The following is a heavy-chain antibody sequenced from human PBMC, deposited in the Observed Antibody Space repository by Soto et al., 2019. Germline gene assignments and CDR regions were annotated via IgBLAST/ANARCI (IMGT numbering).Heavy chain of an antibody. CDR2: IYYSGTT. J-gene: IGHJ4*02. D-gene: IGHD5-18*01. CDR1: GGSISSADFF. CDR3: AREPDSPMARNDF. Sequence: PSETLSLTCTVSGGSISSADFFWTWLRQPPGKGLEWLGYIYYSGTTYYNPSLKGRPIISIDTSRNQFSLSLNSVTAADTAVYFCAREPDSPMARNDFWGQGAQVTVSS. V-gene: IGHV4-30-4*01.